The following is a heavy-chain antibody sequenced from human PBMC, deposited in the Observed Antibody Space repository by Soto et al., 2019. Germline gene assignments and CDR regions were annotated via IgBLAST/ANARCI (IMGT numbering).Heavy chain of an antibody. D-gene: IGHD2-2*01. Sequence: SEPLSLTCTVSGASISNYYWSWVRQPPGKGLEWIAYIHYNGNTNYNHSLTSRVTLSVDTSKNQFSLKLLSMTAPNTAVYYCASLPCQRSSESCTSCCDFGQWGQGTLVTVSS. CDR3: ASLPCQRSSESCTSCCDFGQ. J-gene: IGHJ4*02. CDR1: GASISNYY. V-gene: IGHV4-59*01. CDR2: IHYNGNT.